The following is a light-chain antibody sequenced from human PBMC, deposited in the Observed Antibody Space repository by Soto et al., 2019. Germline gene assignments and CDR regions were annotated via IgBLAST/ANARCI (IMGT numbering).Light chain of an antibody. CDR3: QKYDRAPFT. Sequence: DIHLSQSPSTLPASVGDRVTITCRASQSISNWLAWYQQKPGRLPKLLLFGASTLQSGVPARFSGSGSGTLFTLTINGLLPEDAATYYSQKYDRAPFTFGPGTRWIS. CDR2: GAS. J-gene: IGKJ3*01. V-gene: IGKV1-27*01. CDR1: QSISNW.